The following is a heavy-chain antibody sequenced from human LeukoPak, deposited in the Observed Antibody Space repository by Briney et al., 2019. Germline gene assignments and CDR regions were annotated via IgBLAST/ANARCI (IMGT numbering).Heavy chain of an antibody. CDR1: GFTVSSNY. CDR2: ISGSGGST. V-gene: IGHV3-23*01. D-gene: IGHD3-22*01. Sequence: GGSLRLSCAASGFTVSSNYMSWVRQAPGKGLEWVSAISGSGGSTYYADSVKGRFTISRDNSKNTLYLQMNSLRAEDTAVYYCAKDQTVNYYDSSGYDYWGQGTLVTVSS. CDR3: AKDQTVNYYDSSGYDY. J-gene: IGHJ4*02.